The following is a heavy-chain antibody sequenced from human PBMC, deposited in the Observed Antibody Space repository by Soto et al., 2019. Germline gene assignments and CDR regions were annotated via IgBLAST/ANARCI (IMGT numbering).Heavy chain of an antibody. CDR1: GGSISSSSYY. CDR2: IYYSGST. J-gene: IGHJ6*02. D-gene: IGHD2-2*01. Sequence: SETLSLTCTVSGGSISSSSYYWGWIRQPPGKGPEWIGSIYYSGSTYYNPSLKSRVTISVDTSKNQFSLKLSSVTAADTAVYYCARGSAAMLYYYYYGMDVWGQGTTVTLSS. CDR3: ARGSAAMLYYYYYGMDV. V-gene: IGHV4-39*01.